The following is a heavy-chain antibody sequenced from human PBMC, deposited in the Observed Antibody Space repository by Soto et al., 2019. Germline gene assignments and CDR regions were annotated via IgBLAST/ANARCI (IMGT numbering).Heavy chain of an antibody. CDR2: IKSDGSGT. CDR3: ARGDGDYYDGNGYLGWH. V-gene: IGHV3-74*01. CDR1: GFTFSSYW. Sequence: EVQLVESGGGLVQPGGSLTLSCAASGFTFSSYWMHWVRQAPGKGLVWVARIKSDGSGTIYADSVKGRLTISRDNARNTRYLQMTSLRAEDTAVYFCARGDGDYYDGNGYLGWHWGQGTLVTVSS. J-gene: IGHJ4*02. D-gene: IGHD3-22*01.